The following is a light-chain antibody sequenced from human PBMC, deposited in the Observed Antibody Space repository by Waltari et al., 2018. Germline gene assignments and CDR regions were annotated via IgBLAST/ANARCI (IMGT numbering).Light chain of an antibody. CDR3: QQYNNWPPYI. CDR2: GAS. Sequence: ETVMTQSPTTLSLSPGERATLSCRASQSVSTNLAWYHQRPGQAPRLLIYGASIRATGVPARFSGRGAGTEFTLTISSLQSEDFAVYYCQQYNNWPPYIFGQGSQLEI. V-gene: IGKV3-15*01. J-gene: IGKJ2*01. CDR1: QSVSTN.